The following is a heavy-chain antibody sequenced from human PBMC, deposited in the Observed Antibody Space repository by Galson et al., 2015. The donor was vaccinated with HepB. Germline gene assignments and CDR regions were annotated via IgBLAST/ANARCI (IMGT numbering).Heavy chain of an antibody. CDR1: GGAISSYY. V-gene: IGHV4-59*01. J-gene: IGHJ5*02. D-gene: IGHD2-2*01. CDR3: ARVVRSPTWFAP. Sequence: ETLSLTCTVSGGAISSYYWSWIRQPPGKGLEWIGYIYYSGSTNYNPSLKSRVTISVDTSKNQFSLKLSSVTAADTAVYYCARVVRSPTWFAPWGQGTLVTVSS. CDR2: IYYSGST.